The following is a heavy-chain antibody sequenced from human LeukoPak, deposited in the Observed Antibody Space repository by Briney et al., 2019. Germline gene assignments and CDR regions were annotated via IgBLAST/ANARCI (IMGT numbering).Heavy chain of an antibody. Sequence: GGSLRLSCAASGFTFSSSWMHWVRQGPGKGLVSFARMNGDGRTINYADSVKGRFTISRDNAKNTLYLQMNSLRAEDAAVYYCARAGNYYFDLWGRGTLVTVSS. D-gene: IGHD1-7*01. CDR3: ARAGNYYFDL. V-gene: IGHV3-74*01. J-gene: IGHJ2*01. CDR2: MNGDGRTI. CDR1: GFTFSSSW.